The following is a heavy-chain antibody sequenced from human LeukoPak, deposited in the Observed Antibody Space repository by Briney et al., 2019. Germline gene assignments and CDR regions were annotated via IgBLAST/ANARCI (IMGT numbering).Heavy chain of an antibody. CDR2: IIHIFGIA. Sequence: ASVKVSCKASVGTFGSCAISWVRQAPGQGLEWMGRIIHIFGIANYAQKFQGRVTITADKHTSTAYMELSSLRSEDTAVYYFARREDFDYWGQGTLVTGYS. V-gene: IGHV1-69*04. CDR1: VGTFGSCA. J-gene: IGHJ4*02. CDR3: ARREDFDY.